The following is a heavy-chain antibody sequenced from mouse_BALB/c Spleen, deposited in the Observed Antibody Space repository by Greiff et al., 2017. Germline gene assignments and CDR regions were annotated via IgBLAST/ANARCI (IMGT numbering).Heavy chain of an antibody. Sequence: EVQLVESGPELGKPGASVKISCKASGYSFTGYNMYWVKQSHRKSLEWIGYIDPYNGGTSYNQKSKGKATLTVDKSSSTAYMHLNSLTSEDSAIYYCARLGYDAMDYWGQGTSVTVSS. CDR1: GYSFTGYN. D-gene: IGHD4-1*01. CDR3: ARLGYDAMDY. V-gene: IGHV1S135*01. J-gene: IGHJ4*01. CDR2: IDPYNGGT.